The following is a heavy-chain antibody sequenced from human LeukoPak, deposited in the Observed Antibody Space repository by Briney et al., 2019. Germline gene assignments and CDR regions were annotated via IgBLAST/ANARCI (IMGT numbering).Heavy chain of an antibody. J-gene: IGHJ4*02. D-gene: IGHD6-6*01. Sequence: AAVKVSCKASGYTFTSYGISWVGQAPGQGREWMGWISAYTGNTDYAQKFQGRVTMTTDTSTSTAYMELRSLRSDDTAVYYCARAEEAARPYYFDYWGPGTLVTVSS. V-gene: IGHV1-18*04. CDR2: ISAYTGNT. CDR3: ARAEEAARPYYFDY. CDR1: GYTFTSYG.